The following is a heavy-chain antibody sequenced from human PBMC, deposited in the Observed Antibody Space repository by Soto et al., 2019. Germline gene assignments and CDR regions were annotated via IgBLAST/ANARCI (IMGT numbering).Heavy chain of an antibody. CDR2: IYYSGST. J-gene: IGHJ6*03. CDR3: ARLYYDFWSGYSYMDV. Sequence: PSETLSLTCTVSGGSISSYYWSWIRQPPGKGLEWIGYIYYSGSTNYNPSLKSRVTISVDTSKNQFSLKLSSVTAADTAVYYCARLYYDFWSGYSYMDVWGKGTKVTVSS. CDR1: GGSISSYY. D-gene: IGHD3-3*01. V-gene: IGHV4-59*01.